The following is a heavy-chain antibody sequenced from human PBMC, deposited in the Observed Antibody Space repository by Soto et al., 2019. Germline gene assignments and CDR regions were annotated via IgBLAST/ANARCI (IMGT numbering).Heavy chain of an antibody. D-gene: IGHD4-17*01. J-gene: IGHJ4*02. Sequence: EVQLVESGGGLVQPGGSLKLSCAVSGFTFSGSARHWVRQASGKGLEWVGRIRSKSNSYATAYAASVKGRLTISRDESKYTAYLQMSSLKTEGTAVYDCTRGYGDYVRDYWGQGSLVTVSS. V-gene: IGHV3-73*01. CDR3: TRGYGDYVRDY. CDR2: IRSKSNSYAT. CDR1: GFTFSGSA.